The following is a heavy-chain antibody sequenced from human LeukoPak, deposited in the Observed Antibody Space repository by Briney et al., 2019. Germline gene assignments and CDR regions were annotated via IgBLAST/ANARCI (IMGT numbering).Heavy chain of an antibody. Sequence: SETLSLTCTVSGYSISSGYYWSWIRQPAGKGLEWIGRIYTSGSTNYNPSLKSRVTMSVDTSKNQFSLKLSSVTAADTAVYYCARVGYSSSWSNYYYYMDVWGKGTTVTISS. CDR2: IYTSGST. CDR3: ARVGYSSSWSNYYYYMDV. V-gene: IGHV4-4*07. J-gene: IGHJ6*03. CDR1: GYSISSGYY. D-gene: IGHD6-13*01.